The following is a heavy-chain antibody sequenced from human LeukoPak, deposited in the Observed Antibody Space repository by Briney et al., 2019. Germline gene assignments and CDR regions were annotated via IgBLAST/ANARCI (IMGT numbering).Heavy chain of an antibody. CDR3: ARHRYYYDSSAYHFDY. D-gene: IGHD3-22*01. V-gene: IGHV4-61*02. J-gene: IGHJ4*02. Sequence: SETLSLTCTVSGGSISSGSYYWSWIRQPAGKGLEWIGRFSSSGSTDYNASLKSRVTMSVGTSKNQLSLKVISVTAADTAVYYCARHRYYYDSSAYHFDYWGQGTLVTVSS. CDR1: GGSISSGSYY. CDR2: FSSSGST.